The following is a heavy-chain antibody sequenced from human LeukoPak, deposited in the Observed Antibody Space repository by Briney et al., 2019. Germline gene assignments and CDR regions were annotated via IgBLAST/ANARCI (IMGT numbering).Heavy chain of an antibody. CDR2: IYSSGST. CDR3: ARLGGDSSSWYRAFDI. J-gene: IGHJ3*02. D-gene: IGHD6-13*01. V-gene: IGHV4-61*02. CDR1: GGSISSAGYY. Sequence: PSETLSLTCTVSGGSISSAGYYWNWIRQPAGKGLEWIGRIYSSGSTNYNPPLKSRVTISVDTSKNQFSLKLSSVTAADTAVYYCARLGGDSSSWYRAFDIWGQGTMVTVSS.